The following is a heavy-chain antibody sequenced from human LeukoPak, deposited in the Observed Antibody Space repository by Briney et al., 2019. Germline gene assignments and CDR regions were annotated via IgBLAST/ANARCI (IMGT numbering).Heavy chain of an antibody. V-gene: IGHV4-4*07. CDR1: GGSISSYY. J-gene: IGHJ6*03. CDR2: IYTSGST. D-gene: IGHD6-19*01. CDR3: ARVSGQFYFYYYMDV. Sequence: KTSETLSLTCTVSGGSISSYYWSWIRQPAGKGLEWIGRIYTSGSTNYNPSLKSRVTMSVDTSKNQFSLRLSSVTAADTAVYYCARVSGQFYFYYYMDVWGKGTTVTISS.